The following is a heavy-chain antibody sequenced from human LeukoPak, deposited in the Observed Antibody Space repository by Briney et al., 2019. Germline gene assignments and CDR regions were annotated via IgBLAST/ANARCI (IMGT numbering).Heavy chain of an antibody. D-gene: IGHD5-24*01. CDR3: AKEKMATTFDY. Sequence: GGSLRLSCVASGLTFSNYAMHWVRQAPGKGLEWVAVISYGGSNKYYADSVNGRFIISRDNSKNTLYLQMNSLRAEDTAVYYCAKEKMATTFDYWGQGTLVTVSS. J-gene: IGHJ4*02. V-gene: IGHV3-30*04. CDR2: ISYGGSNK. CDR1: GLTFSNYA.